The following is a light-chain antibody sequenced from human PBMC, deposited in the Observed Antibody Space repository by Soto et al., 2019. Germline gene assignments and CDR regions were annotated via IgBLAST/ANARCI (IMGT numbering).Light chain of an antibody. V-gene: IGLV2-14*01. J-gene: IGLJ1*01. CDR1: SSDVGGYNY. Sequence: QSVLTRVGSGSRSPGRSNHISRTRISSDVGGYNYVSWYQQHPGKAPKLMIYDVSNRPSGVSNRFSGSKSGNTASLTISGLQAEDEADYYCSSYTSSSTHVFGTGTKVTV. CDR3: SSYTSSSTHV. CDR2: DVS.